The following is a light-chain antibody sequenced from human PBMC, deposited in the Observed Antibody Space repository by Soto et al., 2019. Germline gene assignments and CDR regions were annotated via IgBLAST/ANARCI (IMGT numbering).Light chain of an antibody. J-gene: IGLJ2*01. CDR3: SLSFDGARSVV. CDR1: TGAVSTTHY. Sequence: QAVVTQEPSLIVSPGGTVTLTCGSSTGAVSTTHYPYWFQQKPGQAPRTLIHDTTNRHSGTPARFSGSLLGGKAALTLSGAQAEDEADYYCSLSFDGARSVVFGGGNKLTVL. CDR2: DTT. V-gene: IGLV7-46*01.